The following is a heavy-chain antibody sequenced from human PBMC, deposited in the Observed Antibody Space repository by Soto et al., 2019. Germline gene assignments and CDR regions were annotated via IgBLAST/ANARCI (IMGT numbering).Heavy chain of an antibody. D-gene: IGHD3-16*01. V-gene: IGHV3-21*01. Sequence: RHRNTAFEVKCGSHSGHRVRKKTGKGLEWVSSISSSSIYIYYADSVKGRFTISRDNAKNSLYLQMNSLRAEDTAVYYCARVGDYDYIWGTSQYNWFDPWGQGTLVTVSS. CDR3: ARVGDYDYIWGTSQYNWFDP. CDR2: ISSSSIYI. CDR1: EVKCGSHS. J-gene: IGHJ5*02.